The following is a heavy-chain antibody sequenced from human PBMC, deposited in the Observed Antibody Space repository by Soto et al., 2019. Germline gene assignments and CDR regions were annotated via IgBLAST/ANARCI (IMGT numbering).Heavy chain of an antibody. CDR2: IYWNDDK. CDR1: GFSVSARGVG. CDR3: AHSPWGAAPDY. J-gene: IGHJ4*02. V-gene: IGHV2-5*01. D-gene: IGHD3-16*01. Sequence: SGPTLVNPTQTLTLTFALSGFSVSARGVGVGWIRQPPGKALEWLAIIYWNDDKLYRPSLQSRLTITKDTSKNQVVLTMTNMDPVDTATYYCAHSPWGAAPDYWGQGTPVTVSS.